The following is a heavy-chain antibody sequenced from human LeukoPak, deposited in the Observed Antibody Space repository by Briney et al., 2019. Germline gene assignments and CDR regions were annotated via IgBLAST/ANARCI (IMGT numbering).Heavy chain of an antibody. V-gene: IGHV3-30*04. CDR3: ARESGYCSGGSCYSSWFDP. D-gene: IGHD2-15*01. J-gene: IGHJ5*02. CDR1: GFTFSSYA. Sequence: GRSLRLSCAASGFTFSSYAMHWVRQAPGKGLEWVAVISYDGSNKYYADSGKGRFTISRDNSKNTLYLQMNSLRAEDTAVYYCARESGYCSGGSCYSSWFDPWGQGTLVTVSS. CDR2: ISYDGSNK.